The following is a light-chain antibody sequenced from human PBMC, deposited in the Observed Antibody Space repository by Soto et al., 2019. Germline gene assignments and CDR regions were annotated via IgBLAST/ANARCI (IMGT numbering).Light chain of an antibody. V-gene: IGKV1-5*01. CDR3: QQYNSYPLT. Sequence: DIQMTQSPSSLSASVGDRVTITCLVSQSSSSYLNWYQQKPGKAPKVLIYEASTLETGVPSRFSGSGSGTEFTLNISSLQADDFATYYCQQYNSYPLTFGGGTKVDIK. J-gene: IGKJ4*01. CDR2: EAS. CDR1: QSSSSY.